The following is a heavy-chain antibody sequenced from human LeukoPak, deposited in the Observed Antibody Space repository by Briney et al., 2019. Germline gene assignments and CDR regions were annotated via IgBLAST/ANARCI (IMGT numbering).Heavy chain of an antibody. CDR3: ARLNVVVVAATRYYYGMDV. V-gene: IGHV4-4*02. Sequence: SGTLSLTCAVSGGSISSINWWSWVRQPPGKGLEWIGEIFHSGSTNYNPSLKSRVTISVDTSKNQFSLKLSSVTAADTAVYYCARLNVVVVAATRYYYGMDVWGQGTTVTVSS. CDR2: IFHSGST. D-gene: IGHD2-15*01. CDR1: GGSISSINW. J-gene: IGHJ6*02.